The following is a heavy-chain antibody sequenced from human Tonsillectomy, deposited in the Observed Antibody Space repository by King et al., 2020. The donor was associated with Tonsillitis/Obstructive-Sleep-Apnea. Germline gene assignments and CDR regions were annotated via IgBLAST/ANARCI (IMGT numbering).Heavy chain of an antibody. D-gene: IGHD6-6*01. J-gene: IGHJ3*02. V-gene: IGHV4-59*08. CDR1: GGSISSYY. Sequence: VQLQESGPGLVKPSETLSLTCTVSGGSISSYYWSWIRQPPGKGLEWIGYIYYSGSTNYNPSLKSRVTISVDTSKNQFSLKLSSVTAADTAVYYCASPTRLFSSLHAFDIWGQGTMVTVSS. CDR2: IYYSGST. CDR3: ASPTRLFSSLHAFDI.